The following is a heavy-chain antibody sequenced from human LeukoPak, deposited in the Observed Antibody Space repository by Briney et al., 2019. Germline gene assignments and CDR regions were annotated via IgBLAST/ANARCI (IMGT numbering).Heavy chain of an antibody. CDR3: ARDLSMYYYYGMDV. CDR1: GFTFSGCA. Sequence: GGSLRLSCSASGFTFSGCAMHWVRQAPGKGLAYVSSISTNGGNTYYADSVKGRFTISRDNSKNTLSLQMDSLRAEDTAVYYCARDLSMYYYYGMDVWGQGTTVTVSS. CDR2: ISTNGGNT. V-gene: IGHV3-64*04. J-gene: IGHJ6*02.